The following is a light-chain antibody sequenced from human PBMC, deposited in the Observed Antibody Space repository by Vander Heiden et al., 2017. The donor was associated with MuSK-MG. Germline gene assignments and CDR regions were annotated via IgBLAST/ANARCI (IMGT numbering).Light chain of an antibody. Sequence: QSALTQPASVSGSPGQSSTISCTGTSRDVGGYNYVSWYQQPPGKAPNLIIYDVSNRPSGVANRFSGSKAGTTASLTISGLQAEDDADYYCSSYTSSSPVVFGGGTKLTVL. CDR3: SSYTSSSPVV. CDR1: SRDVGGYNY. V-gene: IGLV2-14*01. J-gene: IGLJ2*01. CDR2: DVS.